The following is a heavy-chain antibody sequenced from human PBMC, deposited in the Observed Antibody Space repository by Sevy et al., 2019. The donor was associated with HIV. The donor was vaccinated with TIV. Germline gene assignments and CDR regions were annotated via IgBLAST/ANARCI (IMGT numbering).Heavy chain of an antibody. V-gene: IGHV5-51*01. CDR2: TYPGDSDT. J-gene: IGHJ4*02. Sequence: GESLKISCEGSGYTFTSYWIGWVRQVPGKGLEWMGITYPGDSDTRYSPSFQGQVSISADRSINTAYLQWDSLKASDTAIYYCAGGFSGCYYPDRSGFPRPFGYWGQGTLVTVSS. CDR1: GYTFTSYW. D-gene: IGHD3-22*01. CDR3: AGGFSGCYYPDRSGFPRPFGY.